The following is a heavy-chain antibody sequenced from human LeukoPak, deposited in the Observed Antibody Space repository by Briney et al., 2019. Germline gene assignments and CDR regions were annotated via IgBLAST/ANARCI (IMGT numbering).Heavy chain of an antibody. V-gene: IGHV3-74*01. CDR1: GFTFSSYW. CDR2: INSDGSST. Sequence: PGGSLRLSCAASGFTFSSYWMHWVRQAPGKGLVWVSRINSDGSSTSNADSVKGRFTISRDNAKNTLYLQMNSLRAEDTAVYYCARDPPGGRDRYYYGMDVWGQGTTVTVSS. CDR3: ARDPPGGRDRYYYGMDV. D-gene: IGHD3-16*01. J-gene: IGHJ6*02.